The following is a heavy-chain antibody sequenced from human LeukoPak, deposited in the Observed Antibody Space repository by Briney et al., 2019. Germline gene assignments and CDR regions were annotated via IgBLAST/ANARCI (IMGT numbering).Heavy chain of an antibody. Sequence: SGGSQRLSCTASGFTFSRWRMHWARQAPGKGLEWVSSISSSSSYIYYADSVKGRFTISRDNAKNSLYLQMNSLRAEDTAVYYCSRITCSTRTFDPWGQGTLVTVSS. D-gene: IGHD2-2*01. V-gene: IGHV3-21*01. J-gene: IGHJ5*02. CDR3: SRITCSTRTFDP. CDR2: ISSSSSYI. CDR1: GFTFSRWR.